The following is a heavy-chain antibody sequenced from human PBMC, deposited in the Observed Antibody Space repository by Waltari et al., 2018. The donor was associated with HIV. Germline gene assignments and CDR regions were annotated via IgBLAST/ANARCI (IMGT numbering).Heavy chain of an antibody. Sequence: QVQLVQSGAEVKKPGASMKVSCKASGYTFTTYGISSVRQAPGQGLEWMGWISGYNDNTHYAQNLPGRVTMTTDTSTSTAYLELRSLKSDDTAVYYCARVRAVSGGLWVTFYYGMDVWGQGTTITVSS. CDR3: ARVRAVSGGLWVTFYYGMDV. CDR1: GYTFTTYG. D-gene: IGHD6-19*01. CDR2: ISGYNDNT. J-gene: IGHJ6*02. V-gene: IGHV1-18*01.